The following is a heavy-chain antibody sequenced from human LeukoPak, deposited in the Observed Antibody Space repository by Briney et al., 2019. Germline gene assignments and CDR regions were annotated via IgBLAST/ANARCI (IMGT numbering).Heavy chain of an antibody. Sequence: ASVKVSCKASGYTFTGYFMHWVRQAPGQGLEWMGWINPSSGDTNYAQKFQGRVTMTRDTSISTAYMELSRLRSDDTAVFYCAREPRQQLLWSDSWGQGTLVTVSS. CDR2: INPSSGDT. V-gene: IGHV1-2*02. CDR1: GYTFTGYF. CDR3: AREPRQQLLWSDS. D-gene: IGHD6-13*01. J-gene: IGHJ5*01.